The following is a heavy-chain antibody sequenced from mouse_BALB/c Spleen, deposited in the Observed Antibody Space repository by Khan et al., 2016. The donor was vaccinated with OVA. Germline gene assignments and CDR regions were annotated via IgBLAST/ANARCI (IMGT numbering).Heavy chain of an antibody. J-gene: IGHJ2*01. V-gene: IGHV5-9-1*01. Sequence: EVELVESGGGLVKPGGSLKLSCAASGLTFSSSAMFWVRQTPEKRLEWVATISTGGRKIYYADSVKGRFTISRDNAKNTLSLQMSSPRSEDTAMYYCAGSITPVVAFYYWGQGTTLTVSS. CDR3: AGSITPVVAFYY. CDR1: GLTFSSSA. D-gene: IGHD1-1*01. CDR2: ISTGGRKI.